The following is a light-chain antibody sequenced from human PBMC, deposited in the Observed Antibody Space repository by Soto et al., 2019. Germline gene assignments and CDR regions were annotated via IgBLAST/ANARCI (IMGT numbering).Light chain of an antibody. CDR1: SGHSNYA. J-gene: IGLJ2*01. Sequence: QLVLTQSPSASASLGASVKLTCTLNSGHSNYAIAWHQQQPEKGPRYLMKLNSDGSHAKGAGVPGRFSGSSSGAERYLTIARLQSEDEADYYCQTWGTGIQVFGGGTKRTVL. CDR2: LNSDGSH. CDR3: QTWGTGIQV. V-gene: IGLV4-69*01.